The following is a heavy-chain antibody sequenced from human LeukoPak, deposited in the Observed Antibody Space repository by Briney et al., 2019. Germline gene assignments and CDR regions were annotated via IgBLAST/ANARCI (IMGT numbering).Heavy chain of an antibody. J-gene: IGHJ4*02. CDR3: ASMYDYVWGSYRYADDY. CDR1: GGSISSGDYY. CDR2: IYYSGST. V-gene: IGHV4-30-4*01. Sequence: PSETLSLTCTVSGGSISSGDYYWSWIRQPPGKGLEWIGYIYYSGSTYYSPSLKSRVTIPVDTSKNQFSLKLSSVTAADTAVYYCASMYDYVWGSYRYADDYWGRGTLVTVSS. D-gene: IGHD3-16*02.